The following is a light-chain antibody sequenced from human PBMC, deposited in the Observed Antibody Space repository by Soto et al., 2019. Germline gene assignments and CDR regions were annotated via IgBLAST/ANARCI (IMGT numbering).Light chain of an antibody. J-gene: IGKJ4*01. CDR2: DAS. V-gene: IGKV3-11*01. Sequence: EIVLTQSPATLSLSPGERATLSCRASQSVSRYLAWYQQNPGQAPRLLIYDASNRATGIPARFSGSGSGTDSTLTISSLEPEDFAVYYCQQRSDWPSTFGGGTKVQIK. CDR1: QSVSRY. CDR3: QQRSDWPST.